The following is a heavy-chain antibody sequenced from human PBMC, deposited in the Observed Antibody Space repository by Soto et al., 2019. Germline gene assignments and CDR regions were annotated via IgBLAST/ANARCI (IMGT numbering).Heavy chain of an antibody. CDR3: ARAVGIAARQDY. V-gene: IGHV4-59*01. Sequence: SETLSLTCTVSGGSISSYYWSWIRQPPGKGLEWIGYIYYSGSTNYNPSLKSRVTISVDTSKNQFSLKLRSVTAADTAVYYCARAVGIAARQDYWGQGTLVTVSS. D-gene: IGHD6-6*01. CDR1: GGSISSYY. CDR2: IYYSGST. J-gene: IGHJ4*02.